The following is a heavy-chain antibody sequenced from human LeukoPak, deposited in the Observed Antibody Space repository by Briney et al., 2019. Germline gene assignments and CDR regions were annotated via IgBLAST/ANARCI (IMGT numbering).Heavy chain of an antibody. J-gene: IGHJ4*02. V-gene: IGHV3-53*01. CDR2: IYSGGST. CDR1: GITVSTYY. D-gene: IGHD2-2*01. CDR3: ARGLGYCTSTTCLLPFDY. Sequence: GGSLRLSCAASGITVSTYYMTWVRQAPGKGLECVSVIYSGGSTYYADSVKGRFTVSRDNSKNTLYLQVNSLRAEDTAMYYCARGLGYCTSTTCLLPFDYWGQGTQVTVSS.